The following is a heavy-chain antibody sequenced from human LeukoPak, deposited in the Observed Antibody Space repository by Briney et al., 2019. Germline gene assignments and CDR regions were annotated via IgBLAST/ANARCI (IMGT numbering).Heavy chain of an antibody. D-gene: IGHD6-13*01. CDR2: ISDDGTTR. J-gene: IGHJ4*02. CDR3: AKEGAAGGKMQFCFDY. Sequence: PGGSLRLSCAASGFTFRSYGMHWVRQAPGKGLEWVAVISDDGTTRYYADSVKGRFTISRDNFKDTLYLEMNSLRAEDTAVYYCAKEGAAGGKMQFCFDYWGQGTLVTVSS. CDR1: GFTFRSYG. V-gene: IGHV3-30*18.